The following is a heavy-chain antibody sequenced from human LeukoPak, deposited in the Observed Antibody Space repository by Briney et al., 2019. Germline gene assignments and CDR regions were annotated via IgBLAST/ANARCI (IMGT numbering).Heavy chain of an antibody. CDR2: INPNSGAT. Sequence: AAVTVTLKSSGYTFSGCYIHWVRPLPAQGLEWVGWINPNSGATSYEQKFQDGGILTTDTSFNTFYMVVSRLRSDDSAVYFCAKYNWNHFASVRYDWGRGSLVAVSS. CDR3: AKYNWNHFASVRYD. V-gene: IGHV1-2*02. D-gene: IGHD1-1*01. J-gene: IGHJ4*02. CDR1: GYTFSGCY.